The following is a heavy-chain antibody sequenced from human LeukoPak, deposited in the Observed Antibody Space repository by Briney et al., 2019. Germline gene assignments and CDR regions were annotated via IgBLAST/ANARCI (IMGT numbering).Heavy chain of an antibody. CDR1: GGSISSYY. CDR2: IYYSGST. D-gene: IGHD3-10*01. J-gene: IGHJ6*02. V-gene: IGHV4-59*01. CDR3: ASAGFGESNYYNYGMDV. Sequence: SETLSLTCTVSGGSISSYYWNWIRQPPGKGLEWIGYIYYSGSTNYNPSLKSRVTISVDTSKNQFSLKLSSVTAADTAVYYCASAGFGESNYYNYGMDVWGQGTTVTVSS.